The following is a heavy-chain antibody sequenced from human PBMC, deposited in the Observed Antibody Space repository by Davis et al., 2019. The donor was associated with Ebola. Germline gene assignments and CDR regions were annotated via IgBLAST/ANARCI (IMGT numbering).Heavy chain of an antibody. CDR3: ARVPAGRWQRPYFDY. CDR2: ISSTSGSI. J-gene: IGHJ4*02. D-gene: IGHD5-24*01. CDR1: GFSFSGHT. V-gene: IGHV3-48*02. Sequence: PGGSLRLSCAASGFSFSGHTMNWVRQAPGKGLEWVSYISSTSGSIYYADSLKGRFTISRDNAKNSLFLQMNSLRDEDTAVYYCARVPAGRWQRPYFDYWGQGTLVTVAS.